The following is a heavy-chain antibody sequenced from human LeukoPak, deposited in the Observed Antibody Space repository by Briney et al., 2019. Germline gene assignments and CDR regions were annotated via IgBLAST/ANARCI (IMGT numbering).Heavy chain of an antibody. V-gene: IGHV3-53*01. CDR1: GFTVSSNY. CDR3: ARFRSGGPLEGNAFDI. Sequence: GGSLRLSCAASGFTVSSNYMSWVRQAPGKGLEWVSVIYSGGGTYYADSVKGRFTISRDNSKNTLYLQMNSLRAEDKAVYYCARFRSGGPLEGNAFDIWGQGTMVTVSS. CDR2: IYSGGGT. D-gene: IGHD4-23*01. J-gene: IGHJ3*02.